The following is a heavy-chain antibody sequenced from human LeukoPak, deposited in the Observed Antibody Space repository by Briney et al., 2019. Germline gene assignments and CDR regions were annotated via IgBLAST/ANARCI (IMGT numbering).Heavy chain of an antibody. CDR2: INNDGNLKTDGRDT. CDR3: AKHSGGSCYSAFDY. J-gene: IGHJ4*02. D-gene: IGHD2-15*01. V-gene: IGHV3-74*01. Sequence: PGGSLRLSCAASGFTLSNYWMIHWVRQVPGKGLQWVSRINNDGNLKTDGRDTGYADSVKGRFTISTDNAKNTLYLQMNSLRAEDTAVYYCAKHSGGSCYSAFDYWGQGTLVTVSS. CDR1: GFTLSNYW.